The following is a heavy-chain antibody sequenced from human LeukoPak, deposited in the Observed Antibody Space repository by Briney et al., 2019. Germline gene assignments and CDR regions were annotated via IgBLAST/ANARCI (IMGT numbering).Heavy chain of an antibody. D-gene: IGHD2-15*01. CDR1: GGSISSYY. CDR3: AREYCSGGSCYPDY. Sequence: SETLSLTCTVSGGSISSYYWSWIRQPPGKGLEWIRYIYYSGSTNYNPSLKSRVTISVDTSKNQFSLKLSSVTAADTAVYYCAREYCSGGSCYPDYWGQGTLVTVSS. CDR2: IYYSGST. V-gene: IGHV4-59*01. J-gene: IGHJ4*02.